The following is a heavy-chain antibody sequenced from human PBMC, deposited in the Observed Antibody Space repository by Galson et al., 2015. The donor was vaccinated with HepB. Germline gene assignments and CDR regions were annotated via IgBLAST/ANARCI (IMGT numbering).Heavy chain of an antibody. CDR1: GFTFSSYA. D-gene: IGHD1-26*01. V-gene: IGHV3-23*01. CDR2: ISGSGGST. CDR3: GASGSYYGMAQH. J-gene: IGHJ1*01. Sequence: SLRLSCAASGFTFSSYAMSWVRQAPGKGLEWVSAISGSGGSTYYADSVKGRFTISRDNSKNTLYLRMNSLRPEDTAVYYCGASGSYYGMAQHWGQGTLVTVSS.